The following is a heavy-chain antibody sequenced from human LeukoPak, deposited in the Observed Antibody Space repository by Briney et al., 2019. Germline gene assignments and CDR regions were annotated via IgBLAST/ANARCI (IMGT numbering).Heavy chain of an antibody. V-gene: IGHV3-48*04. CDR3: GRGASDYGDYNSY. Sequence: PGGSLRLSCAASGFTFSSYSMNWVRQAPGKGLEWVSYISSSTSTIYYADSVKGRFTISRDNAENSLYLQMNSLRAEDTAVYYCGRGASDYGDYNSYWGQGTLVTVSS. J-gene: IGHJ4*02. CDR1: GFTFSSYS. D-gene: IGHD4-17*01. CDR2: ISSSTSTI.